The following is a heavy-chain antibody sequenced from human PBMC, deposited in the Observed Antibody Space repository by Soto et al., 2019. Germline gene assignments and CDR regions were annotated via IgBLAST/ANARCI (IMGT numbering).Heavy chain of an antibody. J-gene: IGHJ4*02. D-gene: IGHD6-19*01. V-gene: IGHV4-59*01. CDR2: IYYSGST. Sequence: SETLSLTCTVSGGSISSYYWSWIRQPPGKGLEWIGYIYYSGSTNYNPSLKSRVTISVDTSKNQFSLKLSSVTAADTAVYYCARGGSGWPDDYWGPGMLVTVSS. CDR3: ARGGSGWPDDY. CDR1: GGSISSYY.